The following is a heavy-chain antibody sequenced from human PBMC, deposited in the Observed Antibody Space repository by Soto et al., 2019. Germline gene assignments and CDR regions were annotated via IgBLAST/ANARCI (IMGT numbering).Heavy chain of an antibody. D-gene: IGHD3-9*01. CDR3: AKGSYDILTGYPYFDY. CDR2: ISWNSGSI. CDR1: GFTFDGYA. V-gene: IGHV3-9*01. Sequence: PGGSLRLSCAASGFTFDGYAMHWFRQAPGKGLEWVSGISWNSGSIGYADSVKGRFTISRDNAKNSLYLQMNSLRAEDTALYYCAKGSYDILTGYPYFDYWGQGTLVTVSS. J-gene: IGHJ4*02.